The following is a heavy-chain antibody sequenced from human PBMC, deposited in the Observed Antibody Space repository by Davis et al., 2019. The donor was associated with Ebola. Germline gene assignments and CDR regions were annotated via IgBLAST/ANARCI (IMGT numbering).Heavy chain of an antibody. J-gene: IGHJ6*03. CDR2: IYYSGST. V-gene: IGHV4-59*01. D-gene: IGHD3-3*01. CDR3: ARVTDDYDFWSGYDSNYYYYMDV. CDR1: GGSISSYY. Sequence: PSETLSLTCTVSGGSISSYYWRWIRQPPGTGLEWIGYIYYSGSTNYNPSLKSRVTISVDTSKNQFSLKRSSVTAADTAVYYCARVTDDYDFWSGYDSNYYYYMDVWGKGTTVTVSS.